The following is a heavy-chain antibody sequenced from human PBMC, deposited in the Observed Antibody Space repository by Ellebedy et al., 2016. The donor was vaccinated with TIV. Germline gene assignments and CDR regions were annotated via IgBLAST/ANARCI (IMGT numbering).Heavy chain of an antibody. J-gene: IGHJ4*02. Sequence: ASVKVSCKASGYTFTSYAMHWVRQAPGQRLEWMGWINAGNGNTKYSQKFQGRVTMTEDTSTDTAYMELSSLRSEDTAVYYCATDGLTWLQFSYWGQGTLVTVSS. CDR3: ATDGLTWLQFSY. CDR1: GYTFTSYA. V-gene: IGHV1-3*01. D-gene: IGHD5-24*01. CDR2: INAGNGNT.